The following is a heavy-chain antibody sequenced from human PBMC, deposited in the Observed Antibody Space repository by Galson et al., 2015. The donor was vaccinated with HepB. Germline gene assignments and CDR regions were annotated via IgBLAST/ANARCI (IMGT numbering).Heavy chain of an antibody. V-gene: IGHV3-7*01. CDR1: GFTFSRHW. CDR2: IKQDGNEQ. J-gene: IGHJ3*02. D-gene: IGHD3-22*01. CDR3: ARENYYDGSGSDAFDI. Sequence: SLRLSCAASGFTFSRHWMTWVRQAPGKELEWVADIKQDGNEQHYVDSVEGRFTISRDNARNSLFLQMDSLRAEDTAVYYCARENYYDGSGSDAFDIWGQGTVVTVPS.